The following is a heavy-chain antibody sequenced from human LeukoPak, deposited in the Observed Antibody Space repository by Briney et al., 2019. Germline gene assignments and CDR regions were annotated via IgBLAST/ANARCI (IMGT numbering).Heavy chain of an antibody. CDR1: GGTFSSYA. CDR3: ARDRSINDY. J-gene: IGHJ4*02. Sequence: EASVKVSCKASGGTFSSYAISWVRQAPGQGLEWMGGIIPIFGTANYAQKFQGRVTMTTDTSTSTAYMELRSLRSDDTAVYYCARDRSINDYWGQGTLVTVSS. V-gene: IGHV1-69*05. D-gene: IGHD6-6*01. CDR2: IIPIFGTA.